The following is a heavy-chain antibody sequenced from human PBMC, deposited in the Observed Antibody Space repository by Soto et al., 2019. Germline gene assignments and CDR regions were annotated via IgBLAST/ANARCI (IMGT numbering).Heavy chain of an antibody. CDR1: GGTFSSYT. CDR3: ARDQGAAAGFFDY. CDR2: IIPILGIA. Sequence: QVQLVQSGAEVKKPGSSVKVSCKASGGTFSSYTISWVRQAPGQGLEWMGRIIPILGIANYAQKFQGRVTITADKSTSTAYMELSSLRSEATAVYYCARDQGAAAGFFDYWGQGTLVTVSS. J-gene: IGHJ4*02. D-gene: IGHD6-13*01. V-gene: IGHV1-69*08.